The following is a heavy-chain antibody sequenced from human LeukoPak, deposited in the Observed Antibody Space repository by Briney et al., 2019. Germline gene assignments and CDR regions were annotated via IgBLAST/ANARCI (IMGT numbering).Heavy chain of an antibody. Sequence: ASVKVSCKASGYTFTSYYMHWVRQAPGQGLEWMGIINPSGGSTSYAQKFQGRVTMTRDTSTSTVYMELSSLRSEDTAVYYCARDFGRGIAVAGIDYWGQGTLVTVSS. CDR3: ARDFGRGIAVAGIDY. CDR1: GYTFTSYY. CDR2: INPSGGST. D-gene: IGHD6-19*01. V-gene: IGHV1-46*01. J-gene: IGHJ4*02.